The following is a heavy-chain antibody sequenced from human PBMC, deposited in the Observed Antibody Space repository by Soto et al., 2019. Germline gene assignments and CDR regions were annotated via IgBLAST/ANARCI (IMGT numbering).Heavy chain of an antibody. D-gene: IGHD3-10*02. V-gene: IGHV4-39*01. CDR2: IYYSGST. Sequence: QLQLQESGPGLVKPSETLSLTCTVSGGSISSSSYYWGWIRQPPGKGLEWIGSIYYSGSTYYNPSLKSRVTISVDTSKNQFSRKLSSVTAADTAVYYCARQGLTMSEGPTDIFVGGYYFDYWGQGTLVTVSS. CDR1: GGSISSSSYY. CDR3: ARQGLTMSEGPTDIFVGGYYFDY. J-gene: IGHJ4*02.